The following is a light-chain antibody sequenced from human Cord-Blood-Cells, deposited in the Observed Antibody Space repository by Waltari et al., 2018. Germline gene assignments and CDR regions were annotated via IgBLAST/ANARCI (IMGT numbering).Light chain of an antibody. CDR3: QQYYRTPLT. V-gene: IGKV4-1*01. CDR2: WAS. CDR1: KSVLYSSNNKNY. Sequence: EIVVNQRPGSLALSLGAGATINCKTSKSVLYSSNNKNYLAWYQQKPGQPPKLLIYWASTRESGVPDRFSGSGSGTDFTLTIRSLQAEDVAVYYCQQYYRTPLTFGGGTKVEIK. J-gene: IGKJ4*01.